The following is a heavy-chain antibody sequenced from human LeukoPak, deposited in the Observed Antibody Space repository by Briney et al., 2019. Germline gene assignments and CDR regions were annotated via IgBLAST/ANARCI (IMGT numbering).Heavy chain of an antibody. J-gene: IGHJ4*02. CDR1: GFTFSSYA. V-gene: IGHV3-48*02. CDR3: ARDDAWAFDY. D-gene: IGHD3-16*01. Sequence: QPGGSLRLSCAASGFTFSSYAMIWVRQAPGKGLEWVSYIGSGSNVLYANSVKGRFTISRDNVKNSLYLQMNSLRDGDTAVYFCARDDAWAFDYWGQGTLVTVSS. CDR2: IGSGSNV.